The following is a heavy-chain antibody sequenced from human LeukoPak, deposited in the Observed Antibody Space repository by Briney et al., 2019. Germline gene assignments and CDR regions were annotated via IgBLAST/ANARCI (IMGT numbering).Heavy chain of an antibody. Sequence: AETLSLTCTVSGYSISSGYYWGWIRQPPGKGLEWIGSIYHSGSTYYNPSLKSRVTISVDTSKNQFSLKLSSVTAADTAVYYCARDLGWYGIDYWGQGTLVTVSS. V-gene: IGHV4-38-2*02. CDR3: ARDLGWYGIDY. CDR2: IYHSGST. D-gene: IGHD6-19*01. CDR1: GYSISSGYY. J-gene: IGHJ4*02.